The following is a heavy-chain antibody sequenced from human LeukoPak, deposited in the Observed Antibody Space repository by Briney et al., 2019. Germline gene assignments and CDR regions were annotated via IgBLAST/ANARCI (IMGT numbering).Heavy chain of an antibody. CDR3: ARGYYDILTGFNWFDP. CDR1: GYTFTSYD. CDR2: MNPNSGNT. D-gene: IGHD3-9*01. J-gene: IGHJ5*02. V-gene: IGHV1-8*01. Sequence: ASVKVSCKASGYTFTSYDINWVRQATGQGLEWMGWMNPNSGNTGYAQKFQGRVTMTRTTSISTAYMELSSLRSEDTAVYYCARGYYDILTGFNWFDPWGQGTLVTVSS.